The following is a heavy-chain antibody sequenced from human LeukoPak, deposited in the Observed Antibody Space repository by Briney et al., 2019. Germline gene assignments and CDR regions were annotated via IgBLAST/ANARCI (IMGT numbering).Heavy chain of an antibody. D-gene: IGHD6-13*01. CDR1: GFTFSSYA. Sequence: GGSLRLSCAASGFTFSSYAMHWVRQAPGKGLEWVAVISYDGSNKYYADSVKGRFTISRDNAKNSLYLQMNSLRAEDTAVYYCARDLPISSWDFDYWGQGTLVTVSS. V-gene: IGHV3-30*04. CDR3: ARDLPISSWDFDY. CDR2: ISYDGSNK. J-gene: IGHJ4*02.